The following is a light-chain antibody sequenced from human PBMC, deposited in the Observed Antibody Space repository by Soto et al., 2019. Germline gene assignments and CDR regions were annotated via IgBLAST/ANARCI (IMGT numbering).Light chain of an antibody. CDR1: QSVSSSY. J-gene: IGKJ1*01. CDR3: QQWGET. CDR2: GAS. Sequence: EIVLTQSPGTLSLSPGERATLSCRASQSVSSSYLAWYQQKPGQAPRLLIYGASSRATGIPDRFSGSGSGTDFTLTISRLEPEDFAVYYCQQWGETFGQGNNVDIK. V-gene: IGKV3-20*01.